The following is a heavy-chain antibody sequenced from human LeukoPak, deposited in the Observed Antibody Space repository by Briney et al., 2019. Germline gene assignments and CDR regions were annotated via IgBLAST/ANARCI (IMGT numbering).Heavy chain of an antibody. CDR2: ISGSGGST. CDR1: GFTFSSYA. CDR3: AKDIRRYCSGGSCYCFDY. Sequence: GGSLRLSCAASGFTFSSYAMSWVRQAPGKGLEWVSAISGSGGSTYYADSVKGRFTISRDNSKNTLYLQMNSLRAEDTAVYYCAKDIRRYCSGGSCYCFDYWGQGTLVTVSS. J-gene: IGHJ4*02. V-gene: IGHV3-23*01. D-gene: IGHD2-15*01.